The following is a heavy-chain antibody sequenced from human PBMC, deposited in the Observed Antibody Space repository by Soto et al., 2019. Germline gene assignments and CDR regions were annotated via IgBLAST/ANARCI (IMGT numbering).Heavy chain of an antibody. V-gene: IGHV1-2*02. D-gene: IGHD2-15*01. CDR3: ARGGEVVVCNFDL. CDR1: GYTFTCYY. CDR2: INPNSGGT. J-gene: IGHJ2*01. Sequence: ASVKVSCRASGYTFTCYYMHWVRQAPGQGREWMGWINPNSGGTNYAQKFQGRVTITADESTSTAYMELSSLRSEDTAVYYCARGGEVVVCNFDLWGRGTLVTVSS.